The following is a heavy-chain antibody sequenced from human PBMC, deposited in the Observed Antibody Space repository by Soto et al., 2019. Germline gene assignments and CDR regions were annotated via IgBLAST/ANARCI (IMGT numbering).Heavy chain of an antibody. V-gene: IGHV5-10-1*01. CDR1: GYSFTSYW. D-gene: IGHD2-2*02. Sequence: PGESLKISCKGSGYSFTSYWISWVRQMPGKGLEWMGRIDPSDSYTNYSPSFQGHVTISADKSIGTAYLQWSSLKASDTAMYYCARRSIDIVVVPAAIRSYYYYYGMDVWGQGTTVTVSS. CDR3: ARRSIDIVVVPAAIRSYYYYYGMDV. J-gene: IGHJ6*02. CDR2: IDPSDSYT.